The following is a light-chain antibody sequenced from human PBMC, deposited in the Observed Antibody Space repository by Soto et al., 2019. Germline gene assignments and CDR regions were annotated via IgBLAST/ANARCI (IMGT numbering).Light chain of an antibody. CDR2: TND. Sequence: QSVLTQPPSTSGTPGQRVTISCFGSSSNIGSNSVNWFQQLPGTAPRLLIYTNDQRPSGVPDRFSGSKSVTSASLAISWLQSVDEGDYYCAAWEDSLNGYVFGTGTKLTVL. CDR1: SSNIGSNS. V-gene: IGLV1-44*01. J-gene: IGLJ1*01. CDR3: AAWEDSLNGYV.